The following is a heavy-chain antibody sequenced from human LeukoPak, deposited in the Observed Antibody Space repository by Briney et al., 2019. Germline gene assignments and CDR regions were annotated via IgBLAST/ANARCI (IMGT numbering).Heavy chain of an antibody. D-gene: IGHD3-10*01. V-gene: IGHV1-69*04. J-gene: IGHJ4*02. CDR3: ARDGSGAPLFDY. CDR2: IIPILGIA. Sequence: SVKVSCKASGGTFSSYAISWVRQAPGQGLEWMGRIIPILGIANYAQKFQGRVTITADKSTSTAYMELSSLRSEDTAVYYCARDGSGAPLFDYWGPGTLVTVSS. CDR1: GGTFSSYA.